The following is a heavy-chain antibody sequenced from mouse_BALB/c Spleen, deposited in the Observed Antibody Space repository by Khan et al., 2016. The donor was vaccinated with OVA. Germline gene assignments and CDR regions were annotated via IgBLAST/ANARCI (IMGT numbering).Heavy chain of an antibody. V-gene: IGHV1-69*02. D-gene: IGHD2-3*01. CDR2: IYPSDSYT. CDR1: GYTFTNYW. CDR3: TRGGVDGSSFAY. J-gene: IGHJ3*01. Sequence: QVQLQQPGTELVRPGASVKLSCKASGYTFTNYWINWVKQRPGQGLEWIGNIYPSDSYTNYNQKFKEKATLTVDKSSSTASMQLSSPTSEDSAVYYCTRGGVDGSSFAYWGQGTLVTVSA.